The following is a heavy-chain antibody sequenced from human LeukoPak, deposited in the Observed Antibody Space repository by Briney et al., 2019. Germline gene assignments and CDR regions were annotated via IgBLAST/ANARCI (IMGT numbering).Heavy chain of an antibody. CDR2: IKGDGSVQ. Sequence: HPGGSLRLSCVASGFTFSSSWMNWVRQAPGKGLEWVANIKGDGSVQSYVDSVKGRFTISRDNAKNSLFLQMNSLRAEDTAVYYCARVHRGYSYGRLDYWGQGTLVTASS. CDR3: ARVHRGYSYGRLDY. V-gene: IGHV3-7*02. D-gene: IGHD5-18*01. CDR1: GFTFSSSW. J-gene: IGHJ4*02.